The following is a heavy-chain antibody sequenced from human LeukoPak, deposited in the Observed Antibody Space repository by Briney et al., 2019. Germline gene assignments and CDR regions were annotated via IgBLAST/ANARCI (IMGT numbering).Heavy chain of an antibody. CDR3: ARIPYSSSSPIFGDY. CDR2: INSDGSST. J-gene: IGHJ4*02. Sequence: PGGSLRLSCAASGFTFSSYWMHWVRQAPGKGLVWVSRINSDGSSTSYADSVKGRFTISRDNAKNTLYLQMNSLRAEDTAVYYCARIPYSSSSPIFGDYWGQGTLVTVSS. CDR1: GFTFSSYW. V-gene: IGHV3-74*01. D-gene: IGHD6-6*01.